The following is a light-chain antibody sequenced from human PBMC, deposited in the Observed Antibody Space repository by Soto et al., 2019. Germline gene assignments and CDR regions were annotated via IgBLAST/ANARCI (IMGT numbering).Light chain of an antibody. CDR3: QSYDTSLTAFV. V-gene: IGLV1-40*01. Sequence: QSVLTQPPSVSGAPGQRVTISCTGSSSNNGADYDVHWYQQFPGTAPKLLIFANTNRPSGVPGRFSGSKSGTSASLAITELQAEDEADYYCQSYDTSLTAFVFGTGTKVTVL. CDR2: ANT. CDR1: SSNNGADYD. J-gene: IGLJ1*01.